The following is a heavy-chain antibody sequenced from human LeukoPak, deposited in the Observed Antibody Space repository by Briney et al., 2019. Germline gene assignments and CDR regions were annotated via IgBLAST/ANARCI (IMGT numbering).Heavy chain of an antibody. CDR3: ANLGIAVAGTGY. Sequence: GRSLRLSCAASGFTFSSYAMHWVRQAPGKGLEWVAVISYDGSNKYYADSVKGRFTISRDNSKNTLYLQMNSLRAEDTAVYYCANLGIAVAGTGYWGQGTLVTVSS. D-gene: IGHD6-19*01. CDR1: GFTFSSYA. J-gene: IGHJ4*02. CDR2: ISYDGSNK. V-gene: IGHV3-30-3*01.